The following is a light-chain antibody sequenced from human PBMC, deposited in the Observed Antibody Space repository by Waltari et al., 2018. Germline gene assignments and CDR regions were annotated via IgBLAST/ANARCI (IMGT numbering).Light chain of an antibody. CDR1: QSVLYSSNNKNY. V-gene: IGKV4-1*01. Sequence: DIVMTQSPDSLAVSLGERATINCKSSQSVLYSSNNKNYLAWYEQKPGQPPKLLIYWASTRESGVPDRFSGSGSGTDFTLTISSLQAEDVAVYYCQQYYSIPYTFGRANKL. CDR2: WAS. J-gene: IGKJ2*01. CDR3: QQYYSIPYT.